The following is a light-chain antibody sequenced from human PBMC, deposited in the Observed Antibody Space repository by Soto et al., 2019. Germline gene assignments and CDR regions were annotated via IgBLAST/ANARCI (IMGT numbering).Light chain of an antibody. Sequence: DIQMTQSPSSLSASVGDRVTITCRASQGIRSDLAWFQQKPGKAPKRLIFAASSLQSGVPSRFTGSGSGTELTLTINSLQPEDLATYYCLQYSNYPRTFGHGTKVEIK. V-gene: IGKV1-17*01. CDR3: LQYSNYPRT. J-gene: IGKJ1*01. CDR1: QGIRSD. CDR2: AAS.